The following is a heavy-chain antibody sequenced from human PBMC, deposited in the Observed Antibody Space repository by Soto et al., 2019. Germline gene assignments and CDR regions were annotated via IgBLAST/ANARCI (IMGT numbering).Heavy chain of an antibody. CDR3: VRDSGAKLSSS. J-gene: IGHJ4*02. CDR1: GGTFSSYR. V-gene: IGHV1-69*13. CDR2: IVPIYRTA. D-gene: IGHD6-13*01. Sequence: SVKVSFKASGGTFSSYRINWLRQAPGQGLEWVGGIVPIYRTADYAQKFQGRVTITADESARTPYMELRSLKSQDTAVYYCVRDSGAKLSSSWGQGTLVTVSS.